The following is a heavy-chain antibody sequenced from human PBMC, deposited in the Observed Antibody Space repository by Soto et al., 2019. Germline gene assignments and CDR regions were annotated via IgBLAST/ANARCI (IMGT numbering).Heavy chain of an antibody. Sequence: HPGGSLRLSCAASGFTFSLNGMHWVRQAPGKGLEWVAAISYDGSEKQYADSVKGRFTISRDNSKNTLYLQMNSLRAEDTAVYYCAKDGWELLDYFDYWGQGTLVTVSS. CDR1: GFTFSLNG. CDR2: ISYDGSEK. D-gene: IGHD1-26*01. CDR3: AKDGWELLDYFDY. V-gene: IGHV3-30*18. J-gene: IGHJ4*02.